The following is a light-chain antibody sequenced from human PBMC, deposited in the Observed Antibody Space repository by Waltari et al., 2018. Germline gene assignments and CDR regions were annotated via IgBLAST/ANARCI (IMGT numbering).Light chain of an antibody. J-gene: IGKJ2*01. CDR1: QSVSSNY. CDR2: GAS. Sequence: EIVLAQSPGSLSVSPGDRVTVSCRASQSVSSNYLVWYQQKGGQAPRLLIDGASRRATCRPDRFSGGGSVTDFTLPISGLEPHDFELYYCQHYGTSTYTFGQGTKLEIK. CDR3: QHYGTSTYT. V-gene: IGKV3-20*01.